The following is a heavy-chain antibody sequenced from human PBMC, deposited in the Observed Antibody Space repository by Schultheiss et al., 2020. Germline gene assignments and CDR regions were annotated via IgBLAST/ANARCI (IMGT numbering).Heavy chain of an antibody. Sequence: KVSCKGSGYSFTSYWIGWVRQMPGKGLEWMGIIYPGDSDTRYSPSFQGQVTISADKSISTAYLQWSSLKASDTAMYYCARPRYSQYYYDSSGYYYFDYWGQGTLVTVSS. CDR1: GYSFTSYW. CDR2: IYPGDSDT. D-gene: IGHD3-22*01. V-gene: IGHV5-51*01. J-gene: IGHJ4*02. CDR3: ARPRYSQYYYDSSGYYYFDY.